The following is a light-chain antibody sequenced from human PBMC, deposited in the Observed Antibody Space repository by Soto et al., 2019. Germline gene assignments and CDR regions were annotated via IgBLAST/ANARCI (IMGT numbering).Light chain of an antibody. Sequence: DIQMTQSPSTLSASVGDRVTITCRASQSINSWLAWYQQKPGKAPKLLIYKASSLESGVPSRFSGSGSGTEFTLTISSLQPDDFATYCCQQYNIYPITCGQGTRLEI. CDR2: KAS. V-gene: IGKV1-5*03. J-gene: IGKJ5*01. CDR3: QQYNIYPIT. CDR1: QSINSW.